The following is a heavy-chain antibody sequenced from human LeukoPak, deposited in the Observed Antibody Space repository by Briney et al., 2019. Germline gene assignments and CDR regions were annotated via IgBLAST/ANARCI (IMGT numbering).Heavy chain of an antibody. CDR3: AKGFWRYLDY. CDR2: VGGANSIT. D-gene: IGHD1-1*01. V-gene: IGHV3-23*01. J-gene: IGHJ4*02. CDR1: GFTFSTYA. Sequence: GGSLRLSCAASGFTFSTYAMSWVRQAPGKGLEWVSAVGGANSITYYTDSVKGRFTVSRDNFKNTVYLQMNSLRAEDTAVYYCAKGFWRYLDYWGQGTLVTVSS.